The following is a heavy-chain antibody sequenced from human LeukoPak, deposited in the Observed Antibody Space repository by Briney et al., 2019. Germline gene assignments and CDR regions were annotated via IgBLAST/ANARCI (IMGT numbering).Heavy chain of an antibody. CDR1: GGTFSSYA. Sequence: SVKVSCKASGGTFSSYAISWVRQPPGQGLEWMGRIIPIFGTANYGQKFQGRVTITTDESTSTAYMELSSLRSENTAVYYCARAPDGGNSAFDIWGQGTMVTVSS. CDR2: IIPIFGTA. D-gene: IGHD2-21*01. V-gene: IGHV1-69*05. CDR3: ARAPDGGNSAFDI. J-gene: IGHJ3*02.